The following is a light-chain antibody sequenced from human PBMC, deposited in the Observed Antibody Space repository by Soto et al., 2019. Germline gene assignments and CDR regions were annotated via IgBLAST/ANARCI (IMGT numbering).Light chain of an antibody. CDR2: RAS. J-gene: IGKJ1*01. CDR3: QQYNNWPTMA. CDR1: QSVSSN. Sequence: EIVMTQSPATLSVSPGERATLSCRASQSVSSNLAWYQQKPGQAPRLLIYRASTRATGIPARFSGSGSGTEFTLTISSLQSEDFAVYYCQQYNNWPTMAFGQGTKVEIK. V-gene: IGKV3-15*01.